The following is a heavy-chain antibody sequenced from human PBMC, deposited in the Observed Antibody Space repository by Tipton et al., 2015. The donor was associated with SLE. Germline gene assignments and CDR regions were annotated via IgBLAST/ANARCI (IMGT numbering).Heavy chain of an antibody. J-gene: IGHJ6*02. CDR3: ARGPLGFLEWLPDYGMDV. V-gene: IGHV1-69*13. CDR1: GDTFTNFA. D-gene: IGHD3-3*01. Sequence: QSGAEAKKPGASVKVSCKASGDTFTNFAINWVRQAPGQGLEWMGRIIPIFGTTNYAQKFQDRVTITADESTRTAYMDLSSLGSEDTAVYYCARGPLGFLEWLPDYGMDVWGQGTTVTVSS. CDR2: IIPIFGTT.